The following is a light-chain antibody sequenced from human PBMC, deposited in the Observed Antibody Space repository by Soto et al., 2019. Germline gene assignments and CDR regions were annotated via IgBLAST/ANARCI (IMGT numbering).Light chain of an antibody. Sequence: DIQMTQSPSTLSGSVGDRVTITCRASQTISSWLAWYQQKPGKAPKLLIYKASTLKSGVPSRFSGSGSGTEITLTISSPQPDDFATYYCQHYNSYSEAFGQGTKVDIK. CDR3: QHYNSYSEA. J-gene: IGKJ1*01. V-gene: IGKV1-5*03. CDR1: QTISSW. CDR2: KAS.